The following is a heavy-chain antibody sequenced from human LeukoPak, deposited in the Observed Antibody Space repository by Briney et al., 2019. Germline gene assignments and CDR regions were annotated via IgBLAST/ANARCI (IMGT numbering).Heavy chain of an antibody. J-gene: IGHJ4*02. CDR3: ARDLSPQLEPSGDY. Sequence: GGSLRLSCAASGFTFSSYCMHWVRQAPGKGLVWVSCINSDGSSTSYADSVKGRFTISRDNAKNTLYLQMNSLRAEDTAVYYCARDLSPQLEPSGDYWGQGTLVTVSS. CDR2: INSDGSST. V-gene: IGHV3-74*01. D-gene: IGHD1-1*01. CDR1: GFTFSSYC.